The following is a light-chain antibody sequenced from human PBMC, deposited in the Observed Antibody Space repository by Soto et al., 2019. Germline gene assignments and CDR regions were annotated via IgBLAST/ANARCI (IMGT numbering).Light chain of an antibody. Sequence: QMTQSPSSLSASVGDRVTITCQASHDITSFLNWYQHKPGRAPKLLIYGASILEAGVPTRFSGSGSGTHFTFTISSLQPEDVATYYCQHCDYLPIFGPGTTVDFK. CDR3: QHCDYLPI. J-gene: IGKJ3*01. CDR2: GAS. V-gene: IGKV1-33*01. CDR1: HDITSF.